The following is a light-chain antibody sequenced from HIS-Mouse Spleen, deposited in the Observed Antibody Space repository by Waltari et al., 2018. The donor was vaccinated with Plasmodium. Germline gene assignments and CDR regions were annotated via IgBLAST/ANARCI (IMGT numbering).Light chain of an antibody. CDR3: QAWDSSTVV. Sequence: SYELTQPPSVSVSPGQTASITCSGDKSGDQYACWYQQKPSQSPVLVIYQDSKRPSGIPERFSGSNSGNTATLTISGTQAMDEADYYCQAWDSSTVVFGGGTKLTVL. CDR2: QDS. V-gene: IGLV3-1*01. J-gene: IGLJ2*01. CDR1: KSGDQY.